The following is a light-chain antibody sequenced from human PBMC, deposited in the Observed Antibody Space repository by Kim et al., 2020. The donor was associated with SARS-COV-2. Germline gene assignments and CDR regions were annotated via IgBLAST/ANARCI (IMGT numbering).Light chain of an antibody. CDR3: QQYYSYLGT. CDR2: AAS. CDR1: QGISSY. V-gene: IGKV1-8*01. Sequence: ASTGDRVTITCRASQGISSYLAWYQQKPGKAPKLLIYAASTLQSGVPSRFSGSGSGTDFTLTISCLQSEDFATYYCQQYYSYLGTFGQGTKVDIK. J-gene: IGKJ1*01.